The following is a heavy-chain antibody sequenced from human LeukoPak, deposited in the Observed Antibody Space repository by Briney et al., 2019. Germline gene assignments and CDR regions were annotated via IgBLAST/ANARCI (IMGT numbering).Heavy chain of an antibody. CDR3: ARALSEYSSSWGGY. CDR2: IIPIFGTA. J-gene: IGHJ4*02. CDR1: GGTFSSYA. Sequence: GASVKVPCKASGGTFSSYAISWVRQAPGQGLEWMGGIIPIFGTANYAQKFQGRVTITADESTSTAYMELSSLRSEDTAVYYCARALSEYSSSWGGYWGQGTLVTVSS. D-gene: IGHD6-6*01. V-gene: IGHV1-69*13.